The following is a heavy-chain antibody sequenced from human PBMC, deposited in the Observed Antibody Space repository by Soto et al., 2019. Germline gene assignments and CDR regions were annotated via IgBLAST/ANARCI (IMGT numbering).Heavy chain of an antibody. CDR1: GFSVSNTY. J-gene: IGHJ3*02. CDR2: IYRGRAT. CDR3: AIDRSDSSRADSFDI. D-gene: IGHD6-25*01. V-gene: IGHV3-53*01. Sequence: EVQLVESGGGSIQPGGSLRLSCAVSGFSVSNTYMSWVRQAPGKGLEWISVIYRGRATYYADSVKGRFTISRDDSRNTVYLQMNSLTTEDTAVYFCAIDRSDSSRADSFDIWGQGTMVTVSS.